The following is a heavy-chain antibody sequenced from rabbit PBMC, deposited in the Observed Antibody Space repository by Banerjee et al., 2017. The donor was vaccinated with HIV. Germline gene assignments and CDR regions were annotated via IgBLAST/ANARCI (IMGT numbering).Heavy chain of an antibody. J-gene: IGHJ4*01. D-gene: IGHD1-1*01. V-gene: IGHV1S45*01. CDR3: GRTGYWLLCLNL. Sequence: QEQLEESGGGLVKPEGSLTLTCKASGFSFSGGYDMCWVRQAPEKGLEWIACINIGNGDLSYASWAKGRFTVSKTSSTTVTLQMTSLTAADTATYFCGRTGYWLLCLNLWGPGTLVTVS. CDR1: GFSFSGGYD. CDR2: INIGNGDL.